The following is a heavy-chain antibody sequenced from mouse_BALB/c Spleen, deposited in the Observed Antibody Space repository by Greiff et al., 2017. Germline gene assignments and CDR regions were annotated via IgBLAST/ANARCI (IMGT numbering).Heavy chain of an antibody. CDR2: ISSGGSYT. CDR3: ARDGYDGYYYAMDY. V-gene: IGHV5-9-4*01. J-gene: IGHJ4*01. CDR1: GFTFSSYA. D-gene: IGHD2-14*01. Sequence: EVHLVESGGGLVKPGGSLKLSCAASGFTFSSYAMSWVRQSPEKRLEWVAEISSGGSYTYYPDTVTGRFTISRDNAKNTLYLEMSSLRSEDTAMYYCARDGYDGYYYAMDYWGQGTSVTVSS.